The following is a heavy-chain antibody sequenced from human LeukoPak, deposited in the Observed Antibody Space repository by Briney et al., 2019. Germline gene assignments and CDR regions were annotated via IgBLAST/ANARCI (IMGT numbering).Heavy chain of an antibody. CDR1: GVSISSSSYY. Sequence: SETLSLTCTVSGVSISSSSYYWGWIRQPPGKGREWTGSIYYSGSTYYNPSLKSRVTISVDTSKNQFSLKLSSVTAADTAVYYCARAGVNTALSYFDYWGQGTLVTVSS. V-gene: IGHV4-39*07. CDR2: IYYSGST. CDR3: ARAGVNTALSYFDY. D-gene: IGHD5-18*01. J-gene: IGHJ4*02.